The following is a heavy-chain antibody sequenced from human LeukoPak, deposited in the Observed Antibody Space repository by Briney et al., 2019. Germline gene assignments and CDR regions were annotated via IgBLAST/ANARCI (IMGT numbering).Heavy chain of an antibody. CDR2: IYYSGST. J-gene: IGHJ4*02. CDR1: GGSISSYY. CDR3: ARDPGYCSGGSCYRSNYFDY. Sequence: PSETLPLTCTVSGGSISSYYWSWIRQPPGKGLEWIGYIYYSGSTNYNPSLKSRVTISVDTSKNQFSLKLSSVTAADTAVYYCARDPGYCSGGSCYRSNYFDYWGQGTLVTVSS. V-gene: IGHV4-59*01. D-gene: IGHD2-15*01.